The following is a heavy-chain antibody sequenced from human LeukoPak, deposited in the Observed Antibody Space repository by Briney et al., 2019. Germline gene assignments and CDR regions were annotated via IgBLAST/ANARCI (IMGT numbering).Heavy chain of an antibody. CDR1: GFTFGVYW. Sequence: GGSLRLSCAASGFTFGVYWMNWVRQAPGKGLEWVANINPDGNEKYYVDSVKGRFTISRDNAKNLLYLQMNSLRAEDTAVYYCARDLDTMVRGVIVSRLATWGQGTLVTVSS. V-gene: IGHV3-7*01. J-gene: IGHJ4*02. D-gene: IGHD3-10*01. CDR3: ARDLDTMVRGVIVSRLAT. CDR2: INPDGNEK.